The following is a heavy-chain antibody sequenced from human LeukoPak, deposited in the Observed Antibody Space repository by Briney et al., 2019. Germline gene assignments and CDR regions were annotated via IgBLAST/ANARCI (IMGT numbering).Heavy chain of an antibody. J-gene: IGHJ1*01. CDR1: GGSTSSSGYY. D-gene: IGHD1-26*01. CDR2: IYNSGST. V-gene: IGHV4-39*01. Sequence: SETMSLTCTVSGGSTSSSGYYWDWVRQPPGKGLEWIGSIYNSGSTYYNPSLKSRVTISVDTSKNQFSLKVRSVTAADTAVYYCAGLASGTVPIWGQANLVTVSS. CDR3: AGLASGTVPI.